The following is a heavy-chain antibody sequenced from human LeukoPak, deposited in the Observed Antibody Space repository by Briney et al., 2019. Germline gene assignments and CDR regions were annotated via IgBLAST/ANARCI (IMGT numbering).Heavy chain of an antibody. CDR2: IYYSGST. D-gene: IGHD3-22*01. CDR3: NYYDSSGYYFDAFDI. J-gene: IGHJ3*02. V-gene: IGHV4-34*01. CDR1: GGSSSGYY. Sequence: SETLSLTCAVYGGSSSGYYWSWIRQPPGKGLEWIGSIYYSGSTYYNPSLKSRVTISVDTSKNQFSLKLSSVTAADTAVYYCNYYDSSGYYFDAFDIWGQGTMVTVSS.